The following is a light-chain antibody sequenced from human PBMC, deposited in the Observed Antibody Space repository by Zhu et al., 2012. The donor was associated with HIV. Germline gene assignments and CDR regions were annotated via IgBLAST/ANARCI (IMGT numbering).Light chain of an antibody. CDR3: QQSFDTPTT. J-gene: IGKJ5*01. CDR1: QRFSNY. Sequence: IQMTQSPSSLSASVGDRVTITCRTSQRFSNYLNWYQQKPGKAPKLLIYTASYLQSGVPSRFSGSGSGTDFTLTISNLQPEDFATYYCQQSFDTPTTFGQGTRLEIK. CDR2: TAS. V-gene: IGKV1-39*01.